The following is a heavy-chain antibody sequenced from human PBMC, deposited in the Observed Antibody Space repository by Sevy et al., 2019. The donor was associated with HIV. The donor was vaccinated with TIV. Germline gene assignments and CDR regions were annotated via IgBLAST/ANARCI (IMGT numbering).Heavy chain of an antibody. V-gene: IGHV3-48*02. Sequence: GGSLRLACAASGFTFRDYPMNWIRQAPGKGLEWLSYIIRASDSIHYADSGMGRFTVSRDNAKNSLYLQMDRLSDEDTAIYYCAREHTGSFPDFWGQGTLVTVSS. D-gene: IGHD1-26*01. CDR2: IIRASDSI. CDR3: AREHTGSFPDF. CDR1: GFTFRDYP. J-gene: IGHJ4*02.